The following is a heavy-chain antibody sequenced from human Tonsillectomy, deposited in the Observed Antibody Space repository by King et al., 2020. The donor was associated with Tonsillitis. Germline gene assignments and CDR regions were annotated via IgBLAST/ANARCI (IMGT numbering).Heavy chain of an antibody. CDR2: IYYSGST. D-gene: IGHD5-24*01. CDR3: ARGTVEMATIRVFYT. V-gene: IGHV4-39*01. CDR1: GGSISSSSYY. Sequence: QLQESGPGLVKPSETLSLTCTVSGGSISSSSYYWGWIRQPPGKGLEWIGSIYYSGSTYYNPSLKSRVNISVDTSKNQFSLKLLSVTAADTAVYYRARGTVEMATIRVFYTWGEGKMVTVSS. J-gene: IGHJ3*02.